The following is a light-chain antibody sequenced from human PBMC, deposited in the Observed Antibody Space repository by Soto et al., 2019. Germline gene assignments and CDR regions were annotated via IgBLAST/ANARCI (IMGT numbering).Light chain of an antibody. CDR2: DVS. Sequence: QSALTQPASVSGSPGQSITISCTGTSSDIGGYKYVSWYQQHPGKAPKLMIYDVSNRPSGVSNRFSGSKSGNTATLTISGLQGEDEAESYCSSYTGGSTYVFGTGTQLTVL. J-gene: IGLJ1*01. V-gene: IGLV2-14*01. CDR1: SSDIGGYKY. CDR3: SSYTGGSTYV.